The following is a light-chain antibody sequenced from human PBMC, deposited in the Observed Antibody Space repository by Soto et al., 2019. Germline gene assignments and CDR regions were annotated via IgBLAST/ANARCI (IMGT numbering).Light chain of an antibody. CDR3: QQYRMSPNT. V-gene: IGKV3-20*01. J-gene: IGKJ5*01. CDR2: GAS. Sequence: DIVFTQSPGTLSLSPGERATLSCRASQSVGRSYLAWYQQKPGQGPRLLIYGASSRATGTPDRFSGSGSGTDFSLTIRGLKPEDFAVYYCQQYRMSPNTFGQGTRLEIK. CDR1: QSVGRSY.